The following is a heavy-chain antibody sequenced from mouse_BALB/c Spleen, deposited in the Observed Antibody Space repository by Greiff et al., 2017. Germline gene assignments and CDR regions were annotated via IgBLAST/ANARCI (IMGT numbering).Heavy chain of an antibody. D-gene: IGHD2-3*01. CDR3: TGIYDGYYNYFDY. J-gene: IGHJ2*01. CDR1: GYTFTSYW. CDR2: IYPGNSDT. V-gene: IGHV1-5*01. Sequence: EVQLQQSGTVLARPGASVKMSCKASGYTFTSYWMHWVKQRPGQGLEWIGAIYPGNSDTSYNQKFKGKAKLTAVTSTSTAYMELSSLTNEDSAVYYCTGIYDGYYNYFDYWGQGTTLTVSS.